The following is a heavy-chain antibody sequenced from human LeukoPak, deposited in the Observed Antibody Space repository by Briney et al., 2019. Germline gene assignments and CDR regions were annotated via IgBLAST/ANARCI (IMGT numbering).Heavy chain of an antibody. J-gene: IGHJ4*02. CDR3: ARGAWTAYYFDY. D-gene: IGHD3/OR15-3a*01. CDR2: IKSDEITT. V-gene: IGHV3-74*01. Sequence: PGGSLRLSCAASGFTFDDYAMHWVRQAPGKGLVWVSRIKSDEITTNYADSVKGRFTISRDNAKNTLYLQMNSLRAEDTAVYYCARGAWTAYYFDYWGQGTLVTVSS. CDR1: GFTFDDYA.